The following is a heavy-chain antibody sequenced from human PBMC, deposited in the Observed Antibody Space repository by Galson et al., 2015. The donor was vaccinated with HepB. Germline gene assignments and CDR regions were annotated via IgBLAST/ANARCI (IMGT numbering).Heavy chain of an antibody. Sequence: PALVKPTQTLTLTCTVSGFSLNSVGVCISWIRQPPGKALEWLARIDWDDYTGYRTSLQTRPTISKDTSKNQGVLRVTNMDPVDTATYFCARTSSGPLGAMDVWGQGTTVTVSS. CDR3: ARTSSGPLGAMDV. D-gene: IGHD4/OR15-4a*01. J-gene: IGHJ6*02. CDR1: GFSLNSVGVC. CDR2: IDWDDYT. V-gene: IGHV2-70*11.